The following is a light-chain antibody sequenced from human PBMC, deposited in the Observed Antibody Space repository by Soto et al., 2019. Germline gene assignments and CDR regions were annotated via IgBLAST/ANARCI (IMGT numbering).Light chain of an antibody. Sequence: EIVVTQSPGILSVSPGDRATLSCRASQSVGRNLAWYQQKPGQAPTLLIYAASTRATGLPARFSGSGSGTDFTLTISSLQSEDFAVYYCQEYNKWPLTFGGGTKLEIK. CDR1: QSVGRN. CDR3: QEYNKWPLT. V-gene: IGKV3-15*01. CDR2: AAS. J-gene: IGKJ4*01.